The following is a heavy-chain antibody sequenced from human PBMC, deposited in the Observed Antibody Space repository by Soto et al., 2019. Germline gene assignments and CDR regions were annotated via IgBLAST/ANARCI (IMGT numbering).Heavy chain of an antibody. J-gene: IGHJ4*02. Sequence: EVQLVESGGGLVKPGGSLRLSCAASGFTFTRYSMNWVRQAPGKGLEWVSSISSTTNYIYYGDSMKGRFTISRDNAKNSLYLEMNSLRAEDTAVYYCARASEDLNSNFDYWGQGTLVTVSS. D-gene: IGHD1-1*01. CDR2: ISSTTNYI. V-gene: IGHV3-21*06. CDR3: ARASEDLNSNFDY. CDR1: GFTFTRYS.